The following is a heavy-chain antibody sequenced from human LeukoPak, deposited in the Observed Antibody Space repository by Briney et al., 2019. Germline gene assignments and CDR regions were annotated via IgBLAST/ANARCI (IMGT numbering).Heavy chain of an antibody. J-gene: IGHJ4*02. CDR3: ARGDSSTWSFKI. D-gene: IGHD6-13*01. CDR2: IYYSGST. Sequence: SHTLSLTCTVSGGSISSGDYYWSWIRQPPGKGLEWIAYIYYSGSTSYNPSLKSRVTISVDTSKNQFSLKLNSVTAADTAVYYCARGDSSTWSFKIWGQGTLVTVST. V-gene: IGHV4-30-4*01. CDR1: GGSISSGDYY.